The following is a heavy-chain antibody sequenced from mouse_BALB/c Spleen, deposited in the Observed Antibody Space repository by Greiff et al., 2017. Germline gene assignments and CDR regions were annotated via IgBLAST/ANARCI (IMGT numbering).Heavy chain of an antibody. V-gene: IGHV5-17*02. CDR2: ISSGSSTI. CDR3: ATNWGFDY. D-gene: IGHD4-1*01. CDR1: GFTFSSFG. J-gene: IGHJ2*01. Sequence: DVKLVESGGGLVQPGGSRKLSCAASGFTFSSFGMHWVRQAPEKGLEWVAYISSGSSTIYYADTVKGRFTISRDNPKNTLFLQMTSLRSEDTAMYYCATNWGFDYWGQGTTLTVSS.